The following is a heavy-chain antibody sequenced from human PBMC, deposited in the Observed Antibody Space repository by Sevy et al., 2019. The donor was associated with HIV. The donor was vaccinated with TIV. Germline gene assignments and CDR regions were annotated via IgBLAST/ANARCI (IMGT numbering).Heavy chain of an antibody. CDR2: VYYTGGT. Sequence: ETLSLTCTVSGGSINSDHWNWIRQPPGKGLEWIGYVYYTGGTNYNPSLKNRVTISVDRTKNQFSLKLTSVTAADTAVYYCARRNDFDVWGQGTMVTVSS. CDR3: ARRNDFDV. J-gene: IGHJ3*01. CDR1: GGSINSDH. V-gene: IGHV4-59*08.